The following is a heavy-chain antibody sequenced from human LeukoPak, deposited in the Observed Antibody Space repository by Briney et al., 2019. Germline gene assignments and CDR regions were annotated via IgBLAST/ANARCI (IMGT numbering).Heavy chain of an antibody. CDR2: MNPNSGNT. J-gene: IGHJ4*02. V-gene: IGHV1-8*01. D-gene: IGHD2-15*01. CDR3: ASALRGCSGGSCCSTALYYFDY. CDR1: GYTFTSYD. Sequence: ASVKVSCKASGYTFTSYDINWVRQATGQGLEWMGWMNPNSGNTGYAQKFQGRVTMTRNTSISTAYMELSSLRSEDTAVYYCASALRGCSGGSCCSTALYYFDYWGQGTLVTVSS.